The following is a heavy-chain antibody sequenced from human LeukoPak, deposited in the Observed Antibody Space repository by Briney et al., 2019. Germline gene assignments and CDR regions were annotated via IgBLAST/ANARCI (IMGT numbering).Heavy chain of an antibody. D-gene: IGHD1-26*01. CDR2: IKRKTDGGTT. Sequence: PGGSLRLSCAASGFTFSNAWMIWVRQAPGKGLEWVGRIKRKTDGGTTDYAAPVKGRFTISRDDSQNTLYLQMNSLNTEDTAVYYCVRSGSFYSFDSWGQGTLVTVSS. V-gene: IGHV3-15*01. CDR1: GFTFSNAW. J-gene: IGHJ4*02. CDR3: VRSGSFYSFDS.